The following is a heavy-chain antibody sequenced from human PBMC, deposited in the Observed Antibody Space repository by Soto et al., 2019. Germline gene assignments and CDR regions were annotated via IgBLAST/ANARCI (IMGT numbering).Heavy chain of an antibody. V-gene: IGHV3-66*01. J-gene: IGHJ6*03. CDR2: IYVSGNT. D-gene: IGHD3-10*01. CDR3: AIGHSHASWPARGYMDV. CDR1: GFTVSGNY. Sequence: EVQLVESGGGLVLPGESLRLSCAASGFTVSGNYMIWVRQAPGKGLEWGSTIYVSGNTNYADSVKGRFTISRDISKNTLYLQMNSLGAEATAVYYCAIGHSHASWPARGYMDVLGKGTTVTVSS.